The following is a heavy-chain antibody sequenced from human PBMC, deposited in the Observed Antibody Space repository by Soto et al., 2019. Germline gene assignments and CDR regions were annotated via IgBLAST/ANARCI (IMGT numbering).Heavy chain of an antibody. Sequence: ESGGDLVQPGGSLRLSCAASGFSLSNYAMTWVCQAPGKGLEWVSGITGSADKTYYADSVKGRFIISRDNSKNTLYLQMNSLRAEDTALYYCARDCSSSSCSVWHYWGQGTLVTVSS. V-gene: IGHV3-23*01. CDR2: ITGSADKT. CDR3: ARDCSSSSCSVWHY. CDR1: GFSLSNYA. D-gene: IGHD2-2*01. J-gene: IGHJ4*02.